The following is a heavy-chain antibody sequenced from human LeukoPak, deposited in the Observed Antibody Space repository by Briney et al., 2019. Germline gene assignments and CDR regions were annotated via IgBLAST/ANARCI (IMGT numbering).Heavy chain of an antibody. V-gene: IGHV3-23*01. Sequence: GGSLRLSCAASGFTFSDYTMNWVRQAPGKGLEWVSTISGSGGSTSCADSVKGRFTISRDNSKNTLYLQMNSLRAEDTAVYYCANRQYYDILTGYSPSYYFDYWGQGTLVTVSS. CDR1: GFTFSDYT. J-gene: IGHJ4*02. CDR2: ISGSGGST. CDR3: ANRQYYDILTGYSPSYYFDY. D-gene: IGHD3-9*01.